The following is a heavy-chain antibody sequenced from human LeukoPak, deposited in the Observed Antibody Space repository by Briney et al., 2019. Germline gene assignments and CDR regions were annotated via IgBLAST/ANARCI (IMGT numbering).Heavy chain of an antibody. V-gene: IGHV3-74*01. CDR3: ARVPGYSGYFYGMDV. CDR2: INDDGRNI. CDR1: GFPFSSDW. D-gene: IGHD5-12*01. Sequence: GSLRLSCAASGFPFSSDWMHWVRQAPGKGLVWVSRINDDGRNIGYADSVKGRFTISRDNAKNTLYLRMNSLRAEDTAVYYCARVPGYSGYFYGMDVWGQGTTVTVSS. J-gene: IGHJ6*02.